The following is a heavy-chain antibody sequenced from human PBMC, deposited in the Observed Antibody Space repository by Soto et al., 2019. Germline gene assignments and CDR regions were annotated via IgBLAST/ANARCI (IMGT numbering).Heavy chain of an antibody. V-gene: IGHV4-59*01. CDR3: VRVYYDFWSGYLAWFAP. CDR1: GGSITSYY. Sequence: QVQLQESGPGLVKPSETLSLTCTVSGGSITSYYWCWIRQPPGKGLEWIGYIYYSGSTNYNPSLKSRVTISVDTSKNQFSLKSSSVTAADTAVYYWVRVYYDFWSGYLAWFAPWGQGTLVTVSS. D-gene: IGHD3-3*01. CDR2: IYYSGST. J-gene: IGHJ5*02.